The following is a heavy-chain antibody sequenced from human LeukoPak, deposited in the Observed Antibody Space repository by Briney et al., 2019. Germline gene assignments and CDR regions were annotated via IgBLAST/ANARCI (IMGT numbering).Heavy chain of an antibody. CDR1: GYTLTELS. V-gene: IGHV1-24*01. J-gene: IGHJ4*02. CDR3: ATSPLWFGDVDY. Sequence: EASVKVSCRVSGYTLTELSMHWVRQAPGKGLEWMGGFDPEDGETIYAQKFQGRVTMTEDTSTDTAYMELSSLRFEDTAVYYCATSPLWFGDVDYWGQGTLVTVSS. D-gene: IGHD3-10*01. CDR2: FDPEDGET.